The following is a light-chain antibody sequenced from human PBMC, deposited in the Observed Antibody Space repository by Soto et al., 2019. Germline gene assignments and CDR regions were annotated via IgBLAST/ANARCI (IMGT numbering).Light chain of an antibody. Sequence: QSALTQPASVSGPLGQSIVISCTGSSSDIGSYDLVSWYQQYPGKAPKVVIFEGTKRPSGVSNRFSGSKSGNTASLTISGLQTEDEADYYCSSYAGSNNLLFGGGTKLTVL. CDR3: SSYAGSNNLL. J-gene: IGLJ2*01. CDR1: SSDIGSYDL. V-gene: IGLV2-23*01. CDR2: EGT.